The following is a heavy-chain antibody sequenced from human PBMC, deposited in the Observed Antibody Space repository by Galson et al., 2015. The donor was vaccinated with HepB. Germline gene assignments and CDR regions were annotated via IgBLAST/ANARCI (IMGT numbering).Heavy chain of an antibody. Sequence: SVKVSCKASGYSFTNYGISWVRQAPGQGLEWMGWISIYNDKIDSVQKIQDRITLAKDTFTSTAYMELRNLRSDDTAVYYCARARYSTSPPDYWGQGTLVTVSS. CDR3: ARARYSTSPPDY. V-gene: IGHV1-18*01. CDR1: GYSFTNYG. J-gene: IGHJ4*02. CDR2: ISIYNDKI. D-gene: IGHD2-21*01.